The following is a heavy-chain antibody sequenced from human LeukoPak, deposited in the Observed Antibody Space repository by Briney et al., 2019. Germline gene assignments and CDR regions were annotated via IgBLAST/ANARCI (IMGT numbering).Heavy chain of an antibody. CDR1: GFTFSSYA. V-gene: IGHV3-23*01. CDR2: ISGSGGST. Sequence: GGSLRLSCAASGFTFSSYAMSWVRQAPGKGLKWVSAISGSGGSTYYADSVKGRFTVSRDNSKNTLYLQMNSLRAEDTAVYYCAKGLIEGYYDSSGYYDYWGQGTLVTVSS. CDR3: AKGLIEGYYDSSGYYDY. J-gene: IGHJ4*02. D-gene: IGHD3-22*01.